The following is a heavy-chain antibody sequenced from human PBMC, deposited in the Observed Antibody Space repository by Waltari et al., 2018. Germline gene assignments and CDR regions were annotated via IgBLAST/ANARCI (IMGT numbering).Heavy chain of an antibody. V-gene: IGHV4-34*01. J-gene: IGHJ5*02. CDR3: ARGRNRYSSSWYARGNWFDP. D-gene: IGHD6-13*01. CDR2: INHSGST. Sequence: QVQLQQWGAGLLKPSETLSHTCAVYGGSFSGYYWSWIRQPPGKGLEWIGEINHSGSTNYNPSLKSRVTISVDTSKNQFSLKLSSVTAADTAVYYCARGRNRYSSSWYARGNWFDPWGQGTLVTVSS. CDR1: GGSFSGYY.